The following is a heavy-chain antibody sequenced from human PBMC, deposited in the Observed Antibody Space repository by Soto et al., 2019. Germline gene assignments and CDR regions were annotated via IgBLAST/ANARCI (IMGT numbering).Heavy chain of an antibody. CDR3: ARVLNLSAGITGTIDY. Sequence: SETLSLTCAVYGGSFSGYYWSWIRQPPGKGLEWIGEINHSGSTNYNPSLKSRVTISVDTSKNQFSLKLSSVTAADTAVYYCARVLNLSAGITGTIDYWGQGTLVTVSS. J-gene: IGHJ4*02. V-gene: IGHV4-34*01. CDR1: GGSFSGYY. CDR2: INHSGST. D-gene: IGHD1-20*01.